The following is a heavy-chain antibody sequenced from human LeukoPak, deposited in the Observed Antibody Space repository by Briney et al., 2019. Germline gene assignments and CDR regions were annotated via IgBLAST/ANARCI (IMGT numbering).Heavy chain of an antibody. CDR2: ISGNGAT. Sequence: GGSLRLSCAASGFTFSDHFMTWIRQAPGKGLEWLSYISGNGATYYADSVKGRFTISRDNAQNSLWLQMNSLRAEDTAVYYCARDPMYNGGNSGAFDFWGQGTLVTVSS. D-gene: IGHD4-23*01. CDR3: ARDPMYNGGNSGAFDF. J-gene: IGHJ3*01. V-gene: IGHV3-11*01. CDR1: GFTFSDHF.